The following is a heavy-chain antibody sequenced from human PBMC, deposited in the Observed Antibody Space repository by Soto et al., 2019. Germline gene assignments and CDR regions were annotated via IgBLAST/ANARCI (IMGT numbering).Heavy chain of an antibody. CDR2: ISSSSITI. V-gene: IGHV3-48*02. Sequence: EVQLVESGGGLVQPGGSLRLSCAASGFTFSSYSMNWVRQAQGQGLEWFSYISSSSITIYYADSVKGRFTISRDNAKNSLYLQMISLRDEDTAVYYCASDRPLVVVCPGSFDIWGQGTMVTVSS. D-gene: IGHD3-22*01. CDR1: GFTFSSYS. CDR3: ASDRPLVVVCPGSFDI. J-gene: IGHJ3*02.